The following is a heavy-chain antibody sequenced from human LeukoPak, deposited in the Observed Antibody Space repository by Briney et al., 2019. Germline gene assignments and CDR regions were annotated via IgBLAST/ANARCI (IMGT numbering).Heavy chain of an antibody. CDR2: IYHSGST. CDR3: ARGKSVGYGDANWFDP. V-gene: IGHV4-30-2*01. CDR1: GGSISSGGYY. D-gene: IGHD4-17*01. Sequence: KPSQTLSLTCTVSGGSISSGGYYWSWIRQPPGKGLEWIGYIYHSGSTYYNPSLKSRVTISVDRSKNQFSLKLSSVTAADTAVYYCARGKSVGYGDANWFDPWGQGTLVTVSS. J-gene: IGHJ5*02.